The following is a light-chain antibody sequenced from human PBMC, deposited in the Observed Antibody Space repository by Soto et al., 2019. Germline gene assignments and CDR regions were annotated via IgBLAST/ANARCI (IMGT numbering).Light chain of an antibody. Sequence: DIQITQSPSTLSVSVGDRVTITCRASQSISSWLAWYQQKPGKAPKLLIYKASNLEGGVPSRFIGSGSDTEFTITISSLQADDFATYYCQQYNTYPLTFGGGTTVEIK. CDR2: KAS. J-gene: IGKJ4*01. CDR1: QSISSW. CDR3: QQYNTYPLT. V-gene: IGKV1-5*03.